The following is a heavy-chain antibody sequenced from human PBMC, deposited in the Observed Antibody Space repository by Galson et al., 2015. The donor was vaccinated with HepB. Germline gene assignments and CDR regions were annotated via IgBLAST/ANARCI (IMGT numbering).Heavy chain of an antibody. CDR1: RFTFSNYG. Sequence: SLRLSCAASRFTFSNYGMHWVRQAPGKGLEWVAVISYDGSSKYYADSVKGRFTISRDNSKNTLFLQMNSLRGDDTAVYYCAGGYCSSTSCLYRPPPPDYWGQGTLVTVSS. CDR3: AGGYCSSTSCLYRPPPPDY. V-gene: IGHV3-30*03. D-gene: IGHD2-2*01. CDR2: ISYDGSSK. J-gene: IGHJ4*02.